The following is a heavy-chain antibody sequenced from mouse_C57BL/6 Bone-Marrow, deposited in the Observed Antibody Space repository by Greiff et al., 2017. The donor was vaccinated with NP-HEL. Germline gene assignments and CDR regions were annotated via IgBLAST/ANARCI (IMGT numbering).Heavy chain of an antibody. Sequence: QVQLKQSGAELMKPGASVKLSCKATGYTFTGYWIEWVKQRPGHGLEWIGEILPGSGSTNYNEKFKRKATLTVDTSSSTAYMQLSSLTSEDSAVYYCARGLTQIAYWGQGTLVTVSA. J-gene: IGHJ3*01. CDR3: ARGLTQIAY. CDR1: GYTFTGYW. V-gene: IGHV1-9*01. CDR2: ILPGSGST. D-gene: IGHD3-1*01.